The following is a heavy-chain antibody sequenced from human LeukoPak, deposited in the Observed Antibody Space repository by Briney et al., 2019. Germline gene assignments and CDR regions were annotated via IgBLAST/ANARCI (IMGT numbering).Heavy chain of an antibody. Sequence: GGSLRLSCAASEFTFSSYWMSWVRQAPGKGLEWVANIKQDGSEKYYVDSVKGRFTISRDNAKNSLYLQMNSLRAEDTAVYYCARDLPRVGASSGDAFDIWGQGTMATVSS. D-gene: IGHD1-26*01. J-gene: IGHJ3*02. V-gene: IGHV3-7*01. CDR3: ARDLPRVGASSGDAFDI. CDR2: IKQDGSEK. CDR1: EFTFSSYW.